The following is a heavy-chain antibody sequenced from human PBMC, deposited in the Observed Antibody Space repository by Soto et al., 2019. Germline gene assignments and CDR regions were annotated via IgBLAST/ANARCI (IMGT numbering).Heavy chain of an antibody. D-gene: IGHD2-2*01. CDR1: GYTFTGYY. Sequence: ASVKVSCKASGYTFTGYYMHWVRQAPGQGLEWMGWINPNSGGTNYAQKFQGRVTMTRDTSISTAYMELSRLRSDDTAVYYCARGRCSSKSCYYYYGMDVWGQGTTVTVSS. J-gene: IGHJ6*02. CDR3: ARGRCSSKSCYYYYGMDV. V-gene: IGHV1-2*02. CDR2: INPNSGGT.